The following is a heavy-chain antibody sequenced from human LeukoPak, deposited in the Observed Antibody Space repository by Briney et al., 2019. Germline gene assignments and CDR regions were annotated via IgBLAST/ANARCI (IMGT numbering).Heavy chain of an antibody. Sequence: SETLSLTCTVSGGSISSGSYYWSWIRQPAGKGLEWIGRIYTSGSTNYNPSLKSRVTISVDTSKNQFSLKLSSVTAADTAVYYCARGQYYDFWSGYYGRWFDPWGQGTLVTVSS. CDR1: GGSISSGSYY. J-gene: IGHJ5*02. V-gene: IGHV4-61*02. CDR3: ARGQYYDFWSGYYGRWFDP. D-gene: IGHD3-3*01. CDR2: IYTSGST.